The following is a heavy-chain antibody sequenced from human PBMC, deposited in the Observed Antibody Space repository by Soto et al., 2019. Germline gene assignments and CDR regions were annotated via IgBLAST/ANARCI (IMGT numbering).Heavy chain of an antibody. CDR1: GGAIYGYY. CDR2: IYSSARN. D-gene: IGHD3-16*02. V-gene: IGHV4-4*07. J-gene: IGHJ5*02. Sequence: ETLSLTGSVGGGAIYGYYWTWVRQSDGEGLEWIGRIYSSARNNYNPSLKTRVTISLDTSMNYFSLRLSSVTAADTAVYDCSRGNRYPDWFDRRGQGTWFTV. CDR3: SRGNRYPDWFDR.